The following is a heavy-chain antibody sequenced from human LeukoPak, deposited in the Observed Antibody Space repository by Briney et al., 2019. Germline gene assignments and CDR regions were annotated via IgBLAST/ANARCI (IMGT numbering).Heavy chain of an antibody. CDR1: GASISHSSFY. J-gene: IGHJ4*02. V-gene: IGHV4-39*01. D-gene: IGHD3-10*01. Sequence: SETLSLTCTVSGASISHSSFYWGWIRQPPGQGLEWIGSISSGGSTYDNPSLKSRVTISVDTSKNQFSLRLSSVTAADTAVYYCARVNYGSGSSTFDYWGQGALVSVSS. CDR2: ISSGGST. CDR3: ARVNYGSGSSTFDY.